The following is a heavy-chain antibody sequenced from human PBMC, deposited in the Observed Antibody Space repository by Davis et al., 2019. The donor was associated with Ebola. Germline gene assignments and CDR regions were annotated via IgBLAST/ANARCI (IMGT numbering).Heavy chain of an antibody. CDR2: IYYSGST. V-gene: IGHV4-39*01. Sequence: PSETLSLTCTVSGGSISSSSYYWGWIRQPPGKGLEWIGSIYYSGSTYYNPSLKSRVTISVDTSKNQFSLKLSSVTAADTAVYYCARQGLRYFPDSPWGQGTLVTVSS. CDR3: ARQGLRYFPDSP. J-gene: IGHJ5*02. CDR1: GGSISSSSYY. D-gene: IGHD3-9*01.